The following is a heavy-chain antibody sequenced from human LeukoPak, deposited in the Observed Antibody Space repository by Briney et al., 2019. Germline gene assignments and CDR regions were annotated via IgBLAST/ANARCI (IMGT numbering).Heavy chain of an antibody. J-gene: IGHJ4*02. Sequence: GGSLRLSCAVSGFTFSSYAMSWVRQAPGKGLEWVSAISGSGGSTYYADSVKGRFTISRDNSKNTLYLQMNSLRAEDTAVYYCAKTSGVVPAARDFDYWGQGTLVTVSS. CDR3: AKTSGVVPAARDFDY. D-gene: IGHD2-2*01. CDR2: ISGSGGST. CDR1: GFTFSSYA. V-gene: IGHV3-23*01.